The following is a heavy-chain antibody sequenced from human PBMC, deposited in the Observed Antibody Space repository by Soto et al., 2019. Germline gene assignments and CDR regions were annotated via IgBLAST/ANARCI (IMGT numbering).Heavy chain of an antibody. CDR2: IIPIFGTA. V-gene: IGHV1-69*13. CDR3: ARGREVGYSSSWPLDY. D-gene: IGHD6-13*01. J-gene: IGHJ4*02. CDR1: GGTFSSYA. Sequence: GASVKVSCKASGGTFSSYAISWVRQAPGQGLEWMGGIIPIFGTANYAQKFQGRVTITADESTSTAYMGLSSLRSEDTAVYYCARGREVGYSSSWPLDYWGQGTLVTVSS.